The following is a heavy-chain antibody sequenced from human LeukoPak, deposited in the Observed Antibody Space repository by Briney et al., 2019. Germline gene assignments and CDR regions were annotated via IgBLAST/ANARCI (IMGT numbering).Heavy chain of an antibody. V-gene: IGHV3-21*01. CDR1: GFTVSSNY. CDR2: ISSSSSYI. J-gene: IGHJ6*03. CDR3: ARDLKWLRTYYMDV. Sequence: GGSLRLSCAASGFTVSSNYMSWVRQAPGKGLEWVSSISSSSSYIYYADSVKGRFTISRDNAKNSLYLQMNSLRAEDTAVYYCARDLKWLRTYYMDVWGKGTTVTVSS. D-gene: IGHD5-12*01.